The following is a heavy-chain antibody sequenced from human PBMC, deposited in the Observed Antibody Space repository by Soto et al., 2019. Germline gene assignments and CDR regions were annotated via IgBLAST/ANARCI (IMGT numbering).Heavy chain of an antibody. V-gene: IGHV1-69*01. D-gene: IGHD5-12*01. J-gene: IGHJ4*02. CDR3: ARGVVDVVATSAFDY. Sequence: QVQLVQSGAEVKKPGSSVKVSCKASGGSFNNYAISWVRQAPGQGLEWMGGIIPIIGTADYAHKLQGRLAISADESTGTTFVELSSLRSEDTALYYWARGVVDVVATSAFDYWGQGTLVTVSA. CDR1: GGSFNNYA. CDR2: IIPIIGTA.